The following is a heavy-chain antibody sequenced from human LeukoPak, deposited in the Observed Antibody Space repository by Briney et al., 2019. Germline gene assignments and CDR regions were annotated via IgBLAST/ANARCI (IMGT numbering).Heavy chain of an antibody. Sequence: SETLSLTCTVSGGSISSGGYYWSWIRQHLGKGLEWIGYIYYSGSTYYNPSLKSRVAISVDTSKNQFSLKLSSVTAADTAVYYCARGLNYYDSSGRANWFDPWGQGTLVTVSS. CDR2: IYYSGST. D-gene: IGHD3-22*01. J-gene: IGHJ5*02. CDR1: GGSISSGGYY. V-gene: IGHV4-31*03. CDR3: ARGLNYYDSSGRANWFDP.